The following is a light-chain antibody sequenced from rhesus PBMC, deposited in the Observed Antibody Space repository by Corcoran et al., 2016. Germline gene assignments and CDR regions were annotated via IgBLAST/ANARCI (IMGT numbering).Light chain of an antibody. CDR2: AAS. J-gene: IGKJ3*01. CDR3: QQGYNTPFT. Sequence: DIQMTQSPSSLSASVGDKVTITCRASQGISSWLAWYQQKPGKAPTPLIYAASSLQSGVPSRVSGSGSGTDYTLTISSLQPEDFATYYCQQGYNTPFTFGPGTKLDIK. V-gene: IGKV1-18*01. CDR1: QGISSW.